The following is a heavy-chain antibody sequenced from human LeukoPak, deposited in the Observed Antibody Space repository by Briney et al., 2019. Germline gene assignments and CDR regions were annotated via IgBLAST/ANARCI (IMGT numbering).Heavy chain of an antibody. Sequence: GGSLRLSCAASGFTFSSYSMNWVRQAPGKGLEWVSYISSSSSTIYYADSVKGRFTISRDNAKNSLYLQMNSLRAEDTAVYYCARVLFDTYDSSGYYCNYWGQGTLVTVSS. D-gene: IGHD3-22*01. CDR3: ARVLFDTYDSSGYYCNY. CDR1: GFTFSSYS. J-gene: IGHJ4*02. CDR2: ISSSSSTI. V-gene: IGHV3-48*01.